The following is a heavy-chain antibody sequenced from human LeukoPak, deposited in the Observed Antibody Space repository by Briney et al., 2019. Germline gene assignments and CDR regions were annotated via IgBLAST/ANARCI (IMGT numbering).Heavy chain of an antibody. CDR1: GGSISSYY. J-gene: IGHJ4*02. Sequence: SETLSLTCTVSGGSISSYYWSWIRQPPGKGLEWIGYIYYSGSTNYNPSLKSRVTISVDTSKNQFSLKLSSVTAADTAVYHCARAYDFWSGTYFDYWGQGTLVTVSS. D-gene: IGHD3-3*01. V-gene: IGHV4-59*01. CDR2: IYYSGST. CDR3: ARAYDFWSGTYFDY.